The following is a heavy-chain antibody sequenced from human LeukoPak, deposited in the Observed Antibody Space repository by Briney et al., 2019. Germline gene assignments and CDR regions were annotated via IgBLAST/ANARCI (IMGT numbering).Heavy chain of an antibody. CDR2: INHSGST. J-gene: IGHJ5*02. D-gene: IGHD6-19*01. CDR1: GGSISSSSYY. Sequence: KPSETLSLTCTVSGGSISSSSYYWGWIRQPPGKGLEWIGEINHSGSTNYNPSLKSRVTISVDTSKNQFSLKLSSVTAADTAVYYCARRIAVAGTGALDWFDPWGQGTLVTVSS. V-gene: IGHV4-39*07. CDR3: ARRIAVAGTGALDWFDP.